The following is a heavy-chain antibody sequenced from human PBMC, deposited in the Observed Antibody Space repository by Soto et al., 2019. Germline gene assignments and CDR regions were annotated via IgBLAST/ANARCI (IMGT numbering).Heavy chain of an antibody. CDR2: INPSDGNR. CDR3: ARDRLRGYDSSGFYS. Sequence: ASLKVSCKSSGYSFSFYGINCVRQSPGQGLEWMGWINPSDGNRNFAQKFEDRVTMTTATSTNTAFLELRSLKSDDTAIYYCARDRLRGYDSSGFYSWGQGTMVTVSS. J-gene: IGHJ4*02. V-gene: IGHV1-18*01. CDR1: GYSFSFYG. D-gene: IGHD3-22*01.